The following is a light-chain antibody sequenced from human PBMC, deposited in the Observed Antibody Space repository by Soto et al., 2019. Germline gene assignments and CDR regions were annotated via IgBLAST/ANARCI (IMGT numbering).Light chain of an antibody. J-gene: IGLJ1*01. CDR2: SDD. CDR1: SSNIGGNA. CDR3: AAWNDNLNGPSYV. V-gene: IGLV1-44*01. Sequence: VLTQPPSASGTPGHKVTISCSGSSSNIGGNAVNWYQQVPGTAPKLLIYSDDQRPSGVPDRFSGSKSGTSASLAISGLQSEDEADYICAAWNDNLNGPSYVFGTGTRSPS.